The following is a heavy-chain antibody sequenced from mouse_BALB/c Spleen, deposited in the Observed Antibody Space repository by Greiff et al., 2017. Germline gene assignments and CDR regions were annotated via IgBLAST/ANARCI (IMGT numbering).Heavy chain of an antibody. CDR3: AREGGYDSLAY. CDR2: INPYNDGT. Sequence: VHVKQSGPELVKPGASVKMSCKASGYTFTSYVMHWVKQKPGQGLEWIGYINPYNDGTKYNEKFKGKATLTSDKSSSTAYMELSSLTSEDSAVYYCAREGGYDSLAYWGQGTLVTVSA. V-gene: IGHV1-14*01. CDR1: GYTFTSYV. D-gene: IGHD2-2*01. J-gene: IGHJ3*01.